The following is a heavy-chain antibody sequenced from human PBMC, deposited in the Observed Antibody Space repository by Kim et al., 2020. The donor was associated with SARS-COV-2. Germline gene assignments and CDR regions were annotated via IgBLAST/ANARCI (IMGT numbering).Heavy chain of an antibody. CDR3: AREKFVGLLEYFQH. D-gene: IGHD2-21*02. V-gene: IGHV3-66*01. CDR1: GFTVSSNY. CDR2: IYSGGST. J-gene: IGHJ1*01. Sequence: GGSLRLSCAASGFTVSSNYMSWVRQAPGKGLEWVSVIYSGGSTYYADSVKGRFTISRDNSKNTLYLQMNSLRAEDTAVYYCAREKFVGLLEYFQHWGQGTLVTVSS.